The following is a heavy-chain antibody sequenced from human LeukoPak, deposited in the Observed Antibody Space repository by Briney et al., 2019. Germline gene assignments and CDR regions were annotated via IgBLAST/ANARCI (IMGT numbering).Heavy chain of an antibody. V-gene: IGHV4-4*02. D-gene: IGHD6-13*01. J-gene: IGHJ4*02. CDR3: VRAEPRGSVWYPY. Sequence: SETLSLTCAVSGGSISSNNWWSWVRQPPGKGLEWIGEIFHSGSTNYNPSLKSRVTISVDKSKSQFSLKVNSVTAADTAVYYCVRAEPRGSVWYPYWGQGTLVTVSS. CDR1: GGSISSNNW. CDR2: IFHSGST.